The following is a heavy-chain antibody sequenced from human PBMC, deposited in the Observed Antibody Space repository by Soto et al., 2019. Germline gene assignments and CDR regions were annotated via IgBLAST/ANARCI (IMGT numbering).Heavy chain of an antibody. CDR3: AKVGRSGSYLWYFDL. V-gene: IGHV3-23*01. D-gene: IGHD1-26*01. J-gene: IGHJ2*01. CDR1: GFTFSSYA. CDR2: ISGSGGST. Sequence: EVQLLESGGGLVQPGGSLRLSCAASGFTFSSYAMSWVRQTPGKGLEWVSAISGSGGSTYYADSVKGRFTISRDNSKNTLYLQMNSLRAEDTAVYYCAKVGRSGSYLWYFDLWGRGTLVTVSS.